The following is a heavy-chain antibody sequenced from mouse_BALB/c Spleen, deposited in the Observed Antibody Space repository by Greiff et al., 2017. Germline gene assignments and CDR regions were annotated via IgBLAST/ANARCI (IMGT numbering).Heavy chain of an antibody. Sequence: EVKVEESGGGLVQPGGSMKLSCVASGFTFSNYWMNWVRQSPEKGLEWVAEIRLKSNNYATHYAESVKGRFTISRDDSKSSVYLQMNNLRAEDTGIYYCTRGGYYGSSQAWFAYWGQGTLVTVSA. CDR1: GFTFSNYW. D-gene: IGHD1-1*01. CDR3: TRGGYYGSSQAWFAY. J-gene: IGHJ3*01. V-gene: IGHV6-6*02. CDR2: IRLKSNNYAT.